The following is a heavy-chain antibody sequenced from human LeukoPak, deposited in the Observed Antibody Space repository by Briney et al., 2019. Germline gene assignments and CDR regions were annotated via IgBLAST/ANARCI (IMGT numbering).Heavy chain of an antibody. CDR2: VYYSGST. Sequence: SETLSLTCTVSGGSISSSSYYWAWIRQPPGKGLEWIGSVYYSGSTDYNPSLKSRVTISVDTSKNQFSLKLNSVTAADTAVYYSARRGYSYPDYWGQGTLVTVSS. J-gene: IGHJ4*02. V-gene: IGHV4-39*01. CDR1: GGSISSSSYY. CDR3: ARRGYSYPDY. D-gene: IGHD5-18*01.